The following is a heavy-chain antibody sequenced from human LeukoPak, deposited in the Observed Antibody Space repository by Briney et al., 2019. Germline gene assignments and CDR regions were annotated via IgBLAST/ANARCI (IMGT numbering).Heavy chain of an antibody. CDR1: GYTFTGYC. CDR3: ARQDCSSTSCNFDY. CDR2: INPNSGGT. D-gene: IGHD2-2*01. V-gene: IGHV1-2*02. Sequence: GASVKVSCKASGYTFTGYCMHWVRQAPGQGLEWMGWINPNSGGTNYAQKFQGRVTMTRDTSISTAYMELSRLRSDDTAVYYCARQDCSSTSCNFDYWGQGTLVTVSS. J-gene: IGHJ4*02.